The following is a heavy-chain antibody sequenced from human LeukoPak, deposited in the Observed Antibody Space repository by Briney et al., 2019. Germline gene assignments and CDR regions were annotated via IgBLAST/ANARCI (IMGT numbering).Heavy chain of an antibody. CDR1: GYTFTGYY. Sequence: ASVKVSCKASGYTFTGYYIHWVRQAPGQGLEWMGWINPNSGGTKYAQKFQGRVTMTRDTSISTAHMEMSRLRSDDTAVYYCARDLPYDSSGYYSYFDYWGPGTLVTVSS. CDR2: INPNSGGT. D-gene: IGHD3-22*01. J-gene: IGHJ4*02. V-gene: IGHV1-2*02. CDR3: ARDLPYDSSGYYSYFDY.